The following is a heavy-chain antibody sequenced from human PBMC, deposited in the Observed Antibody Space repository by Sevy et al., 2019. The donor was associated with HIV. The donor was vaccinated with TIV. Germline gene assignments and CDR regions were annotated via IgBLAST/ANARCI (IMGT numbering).Heavy chain of an antibody. V-gene: IGHV3-30*18. D-gene: IGHD3-9*01. CDR2: ISFDGRNT. J-gene: IGHJ4*02. CDR3: AKDILGDNSPWFFFDY. CDR1: GFTFRSYG. Sequence: GGSLRLSCAGSGFTFRSYGIHWVRQSPCKGLEWVAFISFDGRNTYSADSVKGRFTVSRDNSNNAVYLQMNNLRTEDTAMYYCAKDILGDNSPWFFFDYWGQGTQVTVSS.